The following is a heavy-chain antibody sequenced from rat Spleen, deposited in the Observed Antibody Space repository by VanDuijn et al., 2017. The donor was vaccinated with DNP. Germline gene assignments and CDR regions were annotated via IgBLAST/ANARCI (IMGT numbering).Heavy chain of an antibody. CDR2: VNTGGGIT. J-gene: IGHJ3*01. D-gene: IGHD1-7*01. Sequence: EVQLVESGGGLLQPGRSLKLSCAASGFTFSSYDMAWVRQAPSKGLEWVASVNTGGGITYYRDSVKGRFIVSRDNAKSTLDLQMDSLRSEDTATYYCARQGSYYGYGWFAYWGQGTLVTVSS. V-gene: IGHV5-25*01. CDR3: ARQGSYYGYGWFAY. CDR1: GFTFSSYD.